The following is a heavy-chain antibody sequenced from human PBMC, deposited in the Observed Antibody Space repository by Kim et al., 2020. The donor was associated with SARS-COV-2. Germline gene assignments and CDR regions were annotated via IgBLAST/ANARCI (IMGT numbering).Heavy chain of an antibody. CDR1: GFTFSTYA. Sequence: GGSLRLSCAASGFTFSTYAMSWVRQAPGEGLAWISSISTNGGSTYYADSVKGRFTISRDNSKNTLYLQMNSLRAEDTAVYYCAKETSSGWDGGQGTLGT. J-gene: IGHJ4*02. CDR3: AKETSSGWD. D-gene: IGHD6-19*01. CDR2: ISTNGGST. V-gene: IGHV3-23*01.